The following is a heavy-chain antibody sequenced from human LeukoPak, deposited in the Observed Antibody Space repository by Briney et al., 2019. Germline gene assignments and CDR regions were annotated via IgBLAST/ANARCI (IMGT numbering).Heavy chain of an antibody. J-gene: IGHJ4*02. Sequence: PGGSLRLSCAASGFTFSSYGMHWVRQAPGKGLEWVAVIWYDGSNKYYADSVKGRFTISRDNSRSTLYLQMNSLRPEDTAIYYCAREGYYGSGSPPSLYFDYWGQGTLVTVS. CDR1: GFTFSSYG. D-gene: IGHD3-10*01. CDR2: IWYDGSNK. V-gene: IGHV3-33*01. CDR3: AREGYYGSGSPPSLYFDY.